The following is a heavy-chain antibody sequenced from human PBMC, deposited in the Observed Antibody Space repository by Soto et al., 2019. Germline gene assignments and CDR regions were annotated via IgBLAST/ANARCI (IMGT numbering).Heavy chain of an antibody. V-gene: IGHV3-7*01. D-gene: IGHD2-21*01. J-gene: IGHJ4*02. CDR1: GFTFRSYW. CDR3: ASAYCGGGRRLPGIY. CDR2: IKQDGSEK. Sequence: EVQLVESGGGLVQPGGSLRLSCAASGFTFRSYWMSWVRQAPGKGLEWVANIKQDGSEKYYVDSVKGRYTIPRDDGKNSLYLQMNSLRADDTAVYYCASAYCGGGRRLPGIYWGQGTLLTVSS.